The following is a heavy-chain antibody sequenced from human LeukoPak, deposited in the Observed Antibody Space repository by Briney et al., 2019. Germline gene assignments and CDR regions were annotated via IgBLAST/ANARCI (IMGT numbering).Heavy chain of an antibody. D-gene: IGHD1-26*01. CDR3: AKDQVGATVGALGY. Sequence: TGGSLRLSCAASGFTFCSYGMHWVRQAPGKGLEWVAFIRYDGSNKYYADSVKGRFTISRDNSKNTLYLQMNSLRAEDTAVYYCAKDQVGATVGALGYWGQGTLVTVSS. CDR1: GFTFCSYG. V-gene: IGHV3-30*02. J-gene: IGHJ4*02. CDR2: IRYDGSNK.